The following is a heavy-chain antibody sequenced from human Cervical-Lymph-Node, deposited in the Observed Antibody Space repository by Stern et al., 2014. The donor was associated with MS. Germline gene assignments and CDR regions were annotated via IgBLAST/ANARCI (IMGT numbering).Heavy chain of an antibody. Sequence: VQLMESGAEVERPGASVKGSCKASGYTFTAYFFHWVRQAPGQGLEWMGWISPKTGSATYAQKFQDRVTMTRDTSINTGYMEVSSLRSDDTAVYYCARDRGSYSDYWGQGTLVAVSS. CDR2: ISPKTGSA. V-gene: IGHV1-2*02. J-gene: IGHJ4*02. D-gene: IGHD1-26*01. CDR1: GYTFTAYF. CDR3: ARDRGSYSDY.